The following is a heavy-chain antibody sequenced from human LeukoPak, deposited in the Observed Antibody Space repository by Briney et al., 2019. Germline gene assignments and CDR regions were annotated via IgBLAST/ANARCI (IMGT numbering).Heavy chain of an antibody. D-gene: IGHD4-17*01. CDR3: AGDYGDYDL. CDR2: INHSGST. Sequence: SSETLSLTCAVYGGSFSGYYWSWIRQPPGKGLEWIGEINHSGSTNYNPSLKSRVTISVDTPKNQFSLKLSSVTAADTAVYYCAGDYGDYDLWGQGTLVTVSS. V-gene: IGHV4-34*01. J-gene: IGHJ4*02. CDR1: GGSFSGYY.